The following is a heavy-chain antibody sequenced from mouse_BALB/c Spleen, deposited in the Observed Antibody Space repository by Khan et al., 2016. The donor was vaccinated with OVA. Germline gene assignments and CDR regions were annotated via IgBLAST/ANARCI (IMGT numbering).Heavy chain of an antibody. Sequence: QVQLQQSGPELVRPGVSVKISCKGSGYTFTDYALHWVKHSHAKSLEWIGIISTYSGNSNYNQRFKGKATMTVGKSSSTAYMELARLTSEDSAVYYCASEDSDYGDVAYWDEGNLVRVSA. J-gene: IGHJ3*01. V-gene: IGHV1S137*01. D-gene: IGHD2-5*01. CDR3: ASEDSDYGDVAY. CDR1: GYTFTDYA. CDR2: ISTYSGNS.